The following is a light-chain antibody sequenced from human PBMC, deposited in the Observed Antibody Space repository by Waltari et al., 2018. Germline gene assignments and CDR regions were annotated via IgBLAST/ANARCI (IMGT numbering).Light chain of an antibody. Sequence: QSALTQPPSVSGAPGQRVTISCTGSSSNIEAGYDVHWYQHLPGTAPKLRIYDNINRASGVPDRISGSKSGNTASLTISGLQAEDEADYYCSSYTSSSTLVFGGGTKLTVL. J-gene: IGLJ2*01. CDR3: SSYTSSSTLV. CDR1: SSNIEAGYD. CDR2: DNI. V-gene: IGLV1-40*01.